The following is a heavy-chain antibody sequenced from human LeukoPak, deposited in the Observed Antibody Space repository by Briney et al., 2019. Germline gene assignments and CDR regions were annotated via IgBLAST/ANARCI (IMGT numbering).Heavy chain of an antibody. J-gene: IGHJ4*02. CDR2: INHSGST. D-gene: IGHD1-26*01. CDR1: GESMYNDNW. Sequence: PSGTLSLTCAVSGESMYNDNWWSWVRQPPGKGLEWIGEINHSGSTNYNPSLKSRVTISVDTSKNQFSLKLSSVTAADTAVYYCARGQTIVGATGDFWGQGTLVTVSS. CDR3: ARGQTIVGATGDF. V-gene: IGHV4-4*02.